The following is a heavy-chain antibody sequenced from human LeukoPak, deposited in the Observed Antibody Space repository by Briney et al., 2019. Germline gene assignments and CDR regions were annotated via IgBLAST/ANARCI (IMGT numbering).Heavy chain of an antibody. CDR2: IYYSGST. Sequence: TSETLSLTCTVSGGSISSYYWSWIRQPPGKGLEWIGYIYYSGSTNYNPSLKSRVTISVDTSKNQFSLKLSSVTAADTAVYYCARGDCSGGSCYSDYYHGMDVWGQGTTVTVSS. CDR3: ARGDCSGGSCYSDYYHGMDV. CDR1: GGSISSYY. J-gene: IGHJ6*02. V-gene: IGHV4-59*01. D-gene: IGHD2-15*01.